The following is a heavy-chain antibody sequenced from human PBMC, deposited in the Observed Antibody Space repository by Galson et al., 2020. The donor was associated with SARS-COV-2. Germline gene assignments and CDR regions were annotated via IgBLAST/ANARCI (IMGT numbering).Heavy chain of an antibody. CDR3: ARDPDPILIWFENLADF. J-gene: IGHJ4*02. V-gene: IGHV1-69*13. Sequence: SVKVSCKVSGDTFSSYSFSWVRQAPGQGLEWMGGITPKSGSASYAQKFQGRVTITADGLTSTTYMELSGLRSEDTAVYYCARDPDPILIWFENLADFWGQGTLVTISS. CDR1: GDTFSSYS. D-gene: IGHD3-10*01. CDR2: ITPKSGSA.